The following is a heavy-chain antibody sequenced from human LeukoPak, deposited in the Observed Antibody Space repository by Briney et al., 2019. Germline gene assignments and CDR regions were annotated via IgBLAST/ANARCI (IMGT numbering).Heavy chain of an antibody. CDR2: FDPEDGET. CDR3: ATLDDFWSGSHEESYYYYYMDV. V-gene: IGHV1-24*01. D-gene: IGHD3-3*01. CDR1: GYTLTELS. J-gene: IGHJ6*03. Sequence: ASVKVSCKVSGYTLTELSMHWVRQAPGKGLEWMGGFDPEDGETIYAQKFQGRVTTTEDTSTDTAYMELSSLRSEDTAVYYCATLDDFWSGSHEESYYYYYMDVWGKGTTVTVSS.